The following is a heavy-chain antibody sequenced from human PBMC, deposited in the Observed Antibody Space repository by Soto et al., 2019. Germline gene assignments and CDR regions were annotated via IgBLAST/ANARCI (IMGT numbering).Heavy chain of an antibody. J-gene: IGHJ6*02. V-gene: IGHV4-38-2*01. Sequence: SETLSLTCDVSGYSITSVLYWAWMRQPPGKGLEWIGIIHHSGSTYYSPSLKSRVTISIDTSRNRFSLKVTSVTAADTAVYYCARRIEMTTMKTGMDVWGQGTTVT. CDR2: IHHSGST. CDR1: GYSITSVLY. CDR3: ARRIEMTTMKTGMDV.